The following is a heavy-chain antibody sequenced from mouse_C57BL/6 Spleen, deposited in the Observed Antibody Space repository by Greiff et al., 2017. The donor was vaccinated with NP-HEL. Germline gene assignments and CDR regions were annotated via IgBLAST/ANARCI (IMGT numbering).Heavy chain of an antibody. CDR1: GYTFTDYY. Sequence: EVQLQQSGPELVKPGASVKISCKASGYTFTDYYMNWVKQSHGKSLEWIGDINPNNGGTSYNQKFKGKATLTVDKSSSTAYMELRSLTSEDSAVYYCARQRFPRYYAMDYWGQGTSVTVSS. J-gene: IGHJ4*01. CDR3: ARQRFPRYYAMDY. CDR2: INPNNGGT. V-gene: IGHV1-26*01.